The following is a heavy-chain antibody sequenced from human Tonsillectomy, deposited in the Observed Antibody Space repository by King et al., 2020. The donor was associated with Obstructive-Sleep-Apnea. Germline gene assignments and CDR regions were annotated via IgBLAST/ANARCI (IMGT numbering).Heavy chain of an antibody. D-gene: IGHD4-17*01. CDR2: IIPNSGTA. V-gene: IGHV1-69*01. J-gene: IGHJ3*01. CDR3: ARAPLLPVDGESAFDV. CDR1: GGTLSNYG. Sequence: QLVQSGAEVKRPGSSVKVSCKTPGGTLSNYGFSWVRQAPGHGLEWMGGIIPNSGTANYAQKFQGRLRMTADESTSPAYMELSSLRSDDTAVYYCARAPLLPVDGESAFDVWGQGTLVTVSS.